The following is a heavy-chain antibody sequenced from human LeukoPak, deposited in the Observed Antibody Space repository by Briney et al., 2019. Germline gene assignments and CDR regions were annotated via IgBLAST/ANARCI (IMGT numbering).Heavy chain of an antibody. Sequence: GGSLRLSCAASGFTFSDYYMSWIRQAPGKGLEWVSYMSSSGNTIYYADSVKGRFTISRDNAKNSLYLQMNSLRVEDTAVYYCAKDLLSSSDSSGYLGLFDYWGQGTLVTVSS. CDR1: GFTFSDYY. V-gene: IGHV3-11*04. J-gene: IGHJ4*02. CDR2: MSSSGNTI. CDR3: AKDLLSSSDSSGYLGLFDY. D-gene: IGHD3-22*01.